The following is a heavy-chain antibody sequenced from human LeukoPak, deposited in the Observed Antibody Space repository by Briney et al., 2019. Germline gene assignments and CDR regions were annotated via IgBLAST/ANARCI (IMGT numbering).Heavy chain of an antibody. Sequence: PSETLSLTCAASGYSISSGYYWGWIRQPPGKGLEWIGSIHHSGSTYYNPSLKSRVTISIDTSKNHFSLKLSSVTAADTAVYYCARWGSSSRYFDYWGQGTLVTVSS. CDR1: GYSISSGYY. V-gene: IGHV4-38-2*01. D-gene: IGHD6-6*01. J-gene: IGHJ4*02. CDR3: ARWGSSSRYFDY. CDR2: IHHSGST.